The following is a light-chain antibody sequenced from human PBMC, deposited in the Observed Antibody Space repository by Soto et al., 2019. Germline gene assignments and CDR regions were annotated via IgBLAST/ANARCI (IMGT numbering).Light chain of an antibody. CDR2: GAS. Sequence: EIVLTQSPGTLSLSPGERATLSCRVSQSVSSSYLAWYQQKPGQAPRLLIYGASSRATGIPDRFSGSGSGTDFPLTISRLEPEDFAVYYCQQYGSSPRVTFGGGTKVEIK. J-gene: IGKJ4*01. CDR3: QQYGSSPRVT. V-gene: IGKV3-20*01. CDR1: QSVSSSY.